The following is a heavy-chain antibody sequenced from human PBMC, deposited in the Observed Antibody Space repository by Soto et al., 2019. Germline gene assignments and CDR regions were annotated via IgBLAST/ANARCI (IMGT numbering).Heavy chain of an antibody. CDR1: GFSLSTTGVG. D-gene: IGHD1-26*01. V-gene: IGHV2-5*02. Sequence: QITLKESGPTLVKPTQTLTLTCSFSGFSLSTTGVGVGWLRQPPGKALEWLALVYWDDDKRYSPSLKTSLTITKHTSKNQVIRAMTNIDPVDTATYYCVYREEPIRGGYYLDYWRQGTLVTVSS. CDR2: VYWDDDK. CDR3: VYREEPIRGGYYLDY. J-gene: IGHJ4*02.